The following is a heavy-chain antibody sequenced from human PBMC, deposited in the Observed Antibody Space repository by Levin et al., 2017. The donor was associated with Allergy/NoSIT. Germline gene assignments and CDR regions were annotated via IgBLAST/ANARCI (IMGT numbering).Heavy chain of an antibody. CDR2: IKQDGSDK. V-gene: IGHV3-7*01. CDR3: ARDLGYGDYGSPYDH. CDR1: GFPSSSYW. Sequence: PGGSLRLSCAASGFPSSSYWMSWVRQAPGKGLEWVASIKQDGSDKYYVDSVKGRFTISRDNAKNSLYLQMNSLRAEDTAIYYCARDLGYGDYGSPYDHWGQGTLVTVSS. J-gene: IGHJ4*02. D-gene: IGHD4-17*01.